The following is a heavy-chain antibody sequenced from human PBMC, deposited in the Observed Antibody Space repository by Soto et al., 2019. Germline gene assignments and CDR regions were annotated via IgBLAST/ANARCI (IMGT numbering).Heavy chain of an antibody. CDR3: ARTYGDYGKDDAFDI. CDR1: GCSISSSSYY. Sequence: SETLSLTCTVSGCSISSSSYYWGWIRQPPGKGLEWIGSIYYSGSTYYNPSLKSRVTISVDTSKSQFSLKLSSVTAADTAVYYCARTYGDYGKDDAFDIWGQGTMVT. J-gene: IGHJ3*02. V-gene: IGHV4-39*01. CDR2: IYYSGST. D-gene: IGHD4-17*01.